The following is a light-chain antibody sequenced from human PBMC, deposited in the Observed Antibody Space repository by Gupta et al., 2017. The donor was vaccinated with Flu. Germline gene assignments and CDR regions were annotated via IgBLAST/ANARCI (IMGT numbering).Light chain of an antibody. CDR2: DAS. CDR3: QQDDTLPLT. V-gene: IGKV1-33*01. CDR1: QDISNY. J-gene: IGKJ5*01. Sequence: IQMTQSPSSLSASVGDRVTITCQASQDISNYLNWYQQKPGKAPKLLIYDASNLETGVPSRFSGSGSGTDFTFTISSLQPEDIATYYCQQDDTLPLTFGQGTRLEIK.